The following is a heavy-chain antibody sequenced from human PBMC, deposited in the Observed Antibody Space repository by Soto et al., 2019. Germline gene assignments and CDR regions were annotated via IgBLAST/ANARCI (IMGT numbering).Heavy chain of an antibody. CDR1: GFTFRNYW. V-gene: IGHV3-74*01. J-gene: IGHJ4*02. CDR2: ISDYGRI. CDR3: ARGGVEPFDY. D-gene: IGHD3-10*01. Sequence: EVQLVESGGGLVQPGGSLRLSCAASGFTFRNYWMHWVRQAPGKGLVWVSRISDYGRINYADSVKGRFTISRDDAKSERSLQMNNLRAEDTAVYYCARGGVEPFDYWGPGALVTVSS.